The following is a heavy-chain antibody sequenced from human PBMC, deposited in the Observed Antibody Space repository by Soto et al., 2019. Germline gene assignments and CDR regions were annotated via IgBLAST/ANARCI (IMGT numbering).Heavy chain of an antibody. Sequence: GGSLRLSCAASGFTFSSYSMNWVRQAPGKGLEWVSSISSSRSYIYYADSVKGRFTITRDNAKNSLYLQMNSLRAEDTDVYYFATNFYYDFWSGNKYYFDYWGQGTLVTVSS. D-gene: IGHD3-3*01. CDR2: ISSSRSYI. J-gene: IGHJ4*02. CDR1: GFTFSSYS. CDR3: ATNFYYDFWSGNKYYFDY. V-gene: IGHV3-21*01.